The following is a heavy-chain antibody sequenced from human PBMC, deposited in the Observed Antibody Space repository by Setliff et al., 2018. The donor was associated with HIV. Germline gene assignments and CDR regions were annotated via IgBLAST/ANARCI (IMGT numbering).Heavy chain of an antibody. CDR2: INTHSGYT. J-gene: IGHJ4*02. CDR1: GYTFNNYG. CDR3: ARGKTWLRFLDY. D-gene: IGHD5-12*01. Sequence: GASVKFSCKASGYTFNNYGISWVRQAPGQGLEWMGWINTHSGYTNYAQNVQGRVTVTMDTSTSTAYMELRSLKSDDTAVYYCARGKTWLRFLDYWGQGTLVTVSS. V-gene: IGHV1-18*01.